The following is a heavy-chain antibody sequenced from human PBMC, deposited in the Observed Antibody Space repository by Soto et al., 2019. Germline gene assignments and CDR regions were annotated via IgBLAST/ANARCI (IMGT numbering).Heavy chain of an antibody. V-gene: IGHV3-23*01. J-gene: IGHJ4*02. D-gene: IGHD3-22*01. CDR3: AKRKRTYDSSGLDLDY. CDR2: ISGSGGGT. CDR1: GFTFSSYA. Sequence: EVQLLESGGGLVQPGGSLRLSCAATGFTFSSYAMSWVRQAPGKGLEWVSAISGSGGGTYYADSVKGRFTISRDNSKNTLYLQMNSLRAEDTAVYYCAKRKRTYDSSGLDLDYWGQGTLVTVSS.